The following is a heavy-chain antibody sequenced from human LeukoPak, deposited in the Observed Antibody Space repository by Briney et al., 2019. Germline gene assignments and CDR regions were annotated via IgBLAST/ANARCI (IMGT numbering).Heavy chain of an antibody. J-gene: IGHJ4*02. Sequence: GGSLRLSCAASEFTISDHYMDWVRQAPGKGLEWIGRTSNKADSYTTYYAASVRGRFSISRDDSQNLLCLQMNSLKAEDTAVYYCTRHYFSDWGQGTLFTVSS. D-gene: IGHD2-15*01. CDR3: TRHYFSD. CDR1: EFTISDHY. V-gene: IGHV3-72*01. CDR2: TSNKADSYTT.